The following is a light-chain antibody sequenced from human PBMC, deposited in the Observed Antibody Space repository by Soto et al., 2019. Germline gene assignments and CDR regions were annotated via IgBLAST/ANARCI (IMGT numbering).Light chain of an antibody. Sequence: QSALTQPASVCGSPRQSITISCTGTSSDVGGYNYVSWYQQHPGKAPKHMIYDVSNRPSGVSNRFSGSKSGNTASLTISGLQAEDEADYYCSSYTSSSTQVFGGGTKVTVL. CDR1: SSDVGGYNY. CDR2: DVS. CDR3: SSYTSSSTQV. J-gene: IGLJ2*01. V-gene: IGLV2-14*01.